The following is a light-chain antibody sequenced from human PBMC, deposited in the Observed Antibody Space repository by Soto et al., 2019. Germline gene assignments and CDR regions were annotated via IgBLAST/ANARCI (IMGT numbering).Light chain of an antibody. CDR3: QQYNTYPHT. V-gene: IGKV1-16*02. CDR1: QGIDNH. CDR2: AAS. Sequence: DIQMTQSPSSLSASVGDRVTITCRASQGIDNHLAWFQQKPGKAPMSLIYAASSLQSGVPSKFSSSGSGTDFTLTISSLQPEDFATYYCQQYNTYPHTFGGGTKVDIK. J-gene: IGKJ4*01.